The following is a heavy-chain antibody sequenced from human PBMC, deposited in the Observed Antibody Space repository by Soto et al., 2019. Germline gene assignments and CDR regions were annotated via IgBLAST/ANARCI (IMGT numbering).Heavy chain of an antibody. D-gene: IGHD1-20*01. CDR1: GFTITSSA. J-gene: IGHJ4*02. Sequence: GGSLRLSCAASGFTITSSAMSWVRQAPGKGLEWISTTGISGRTTYYADSVKGRFTVSRDDSKNTLDLQMSSLRAEDTAVYYCATVHNTSRSFDYWGQGTPVTVSS. V-gene: IGHV3-23*01. CDR2: TGISGRTT. CDR3: ATVHNTSRSFDY.